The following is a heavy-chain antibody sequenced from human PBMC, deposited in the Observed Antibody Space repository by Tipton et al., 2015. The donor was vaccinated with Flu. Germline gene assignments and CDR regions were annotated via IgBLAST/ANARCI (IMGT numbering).Heavy chain of an antibody. D-gene: IGHD6-19*01. V-gene: IGHV4-34*01. CDR2: INHSGST. Sequence: TLSLTCAVYGGSFSGYYWSWIRLPPGKGLEWIGEINHSGSTNYNPSLKSRVTMSVDTSKNQFSLKLSSVTAADTAVYYCARRSVAGPYNWFDPWGQGTLVTVSS. CDR1: GGSFSGYY. CDR3: ARRSVAGPYNWFDP. J-gene: IGHJ5*02.